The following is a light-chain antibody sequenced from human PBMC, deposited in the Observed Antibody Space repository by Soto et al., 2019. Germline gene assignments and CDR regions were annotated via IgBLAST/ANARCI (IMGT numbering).Light chain of an antibody. Sequence: DIVMTQSPLSLPVTPGEPASISCRSSQSLLHINGHNYLNWYLQKPGQSPQLLVYLGSNRASGVPDRFSGSGSGTDFTLKISRVEAEDVGVYYCMQALQTITFGQGTRLEIK. J-gene: IGKJ5*01. CDR2: LGS. CDR1: QSLLHINGHNY. CDR3: MQALQTIT. V-gene: IGKV2-28*01.